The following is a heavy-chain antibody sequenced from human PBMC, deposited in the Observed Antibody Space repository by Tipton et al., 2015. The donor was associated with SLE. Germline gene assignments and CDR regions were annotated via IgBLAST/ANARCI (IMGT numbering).Heavy chain of an antibody. V-gene: IGHV4-39*01. CDR1: GGSISSRSYF. D-gene: IGHD2-15*01. J-gene: IGHJ6*02. CDR2: VYYSGSA. Sequence: TLSLTCTVSGGSISSRSYFWGWIRQPPGKGLEWVGHVYYSGSAHYNPSLKSRVTISVDTSKNQFSLRLSSVTAADTAMYYCARHVGVAYYYAMDVWGQGTTVVISS. CDR3: ARHVGVAYYYAMDV.